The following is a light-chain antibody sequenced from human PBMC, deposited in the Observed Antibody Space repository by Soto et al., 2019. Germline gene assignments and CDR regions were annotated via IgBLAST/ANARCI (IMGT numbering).Light chain of an antibody. CDR2: AAS. CDR1: QGIARN. V-gene: IGKV1-8*01. CDR3: QHYYSYPYA. J-gene: IGKJ2*01. Sequence: AIRMTQSPSSFSASTGDRVTITCRASQGIARNLAWYQQKPGNAPKLLIYAASTLQSGVPSRFSGSGSGTDFTLTITFLQSEDFATYYCQHYYSYPYAFGQGTKLEIK.